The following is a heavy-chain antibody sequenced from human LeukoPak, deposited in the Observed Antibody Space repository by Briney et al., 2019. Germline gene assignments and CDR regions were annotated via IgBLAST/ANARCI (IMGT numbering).Heavy chain of an antibody. Sequence: GGSLRLSCTASGFTFGDYAMSWVRQAPGKGLEWVGFIRSKAYGGTTEYAASVKGRCTISRDDSKSIAYLQMNSLKTEDTAVYYCTRERDGLDYWGQGTLVTVSS. CDR3: TRERDGLDY. D-gene: IGHD5-24*01. CDR2: IRSKAYGGTT. J-gene: IGHJ4*02. CDR1: GFTFGDYA. V-gene: IGHV3-49*04.